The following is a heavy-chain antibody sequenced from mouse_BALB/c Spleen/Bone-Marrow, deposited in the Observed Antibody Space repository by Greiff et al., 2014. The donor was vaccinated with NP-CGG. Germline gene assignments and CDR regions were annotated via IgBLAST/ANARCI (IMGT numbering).Heavy chain of an antibody. V-gene: IGHV5-12-2*01. Sequence: EVMLVESGGGLAQPGGSLRLSCAASGFTFSSYAMSWVRQTPDKRLEWVAYITIGGGGSYYPDTVKGRFAISRDNAENTLYLQMSSLKSEDTAIYYCTRHGGGPDYFDHWGQGTTLIVSS. CDR1: GFTFSSYA. J-gene: IGHJ2*01. CDR2: ITIGGGGS. CDR3: TRHGGGPDYFDH.